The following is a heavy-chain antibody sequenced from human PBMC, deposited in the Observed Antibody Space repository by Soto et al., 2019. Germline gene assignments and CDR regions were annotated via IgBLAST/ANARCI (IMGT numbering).Heavy chain of an antibody. CDR2: ISSSSSTI. CDR1: GFTFSSYS. J-gene: IGHJ4*02. CDR3: ARGHGDSSSSHWAFDY. D-gene: IGHD6-13*01. V-gene: IGHV3-48*02. Sequence: EVQLVGSGGGLVQPGGSLRLSCAASGFTFSSYSMIWVRQAPGKGLEWVSYISSSSSTIYYADSVKGRFTISRDNAKNSLYLQMNSLRDEDTAVYYCARGHGDSSSSHWAFDYWGQGTLVTVSS.